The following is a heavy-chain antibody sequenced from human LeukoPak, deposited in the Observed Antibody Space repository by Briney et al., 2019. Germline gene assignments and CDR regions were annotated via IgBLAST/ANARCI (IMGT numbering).Heavy chain of an antibody. D-gene: IGHD6-13*01. CDR2: IRSKAYGGTT. CDR1: GFTFGDYA. Sequence: QPGRSLRLSCTASGFTFGDYAMSWFRQAPGKGLGWVGFIRSKAYGGTTEYAASVKGRFTISRDDSKSIAYLQMNSLKTEDTAVYYCTKDSSRDYYYYYMDVWGKGTTVTVSS. J-gene: IGHJ6*03. V-gene: IGHV3-49*03. CDR3: TKDSSRDYYYYYMDV.